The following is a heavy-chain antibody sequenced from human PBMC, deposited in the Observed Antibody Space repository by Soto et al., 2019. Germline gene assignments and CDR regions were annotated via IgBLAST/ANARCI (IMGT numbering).Heavy chain of an antibody. J-gene: IGHJ4*02. D-gene: IGHD6-6*01. V-gene: IGHV3-9*01. CDR1: GFTFDDYA. Sequence: PGGSLRLSCAASGFTFDDYAMHWVRQAPGKGLEWVSGISWNSGSIGYADSVKGRFTISRDNAKNSLYLQMNSLRAEDTALYYCAKSQGEGHAEYSSPGNFDYWGQGTLVTVSS. CDR3: AKSQGEGHAEYSSPGNFDY. CDR2: ISWNSGSI.